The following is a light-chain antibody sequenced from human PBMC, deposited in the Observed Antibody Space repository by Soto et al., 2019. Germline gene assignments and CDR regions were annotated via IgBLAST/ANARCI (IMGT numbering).Light chain of an antibody. J-gene: IGLJ1*01. CDR1: SSDVGGFNY. CDR2: DVY. Sequence: QSVLTQPASVSGSPGQSITISCTGTSSDVGGFNYVSWYQQHPGKAPKLLIFDVYSRPSGISNRFSGSKSGNTASLTISGLQAEDEADYYCGSYTTSSSYVFGAGTKVTVL. CDR3: GSYTTSSSYV. V-gene: IGLV2-14*01.